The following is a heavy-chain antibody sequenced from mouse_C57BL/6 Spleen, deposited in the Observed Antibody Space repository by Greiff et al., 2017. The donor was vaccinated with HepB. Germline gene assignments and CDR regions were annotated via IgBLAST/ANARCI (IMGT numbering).Heavy chain of an antibody. V-gene: IGHV1-82*01. J-gene: IGHJ3*01. CDR1: GYAFSSSW. Sequence: VQLQQSGPELVKPGASVKISCKASGYAFSSSWMNWVKQRPGKGLEWIGRIYPGDGDTNYNGKFKGKATLTADKSSCTAYMQLSSLTSEDSAVYFCARSGPSWFAYWGQGTLVTVSA. D-gene: IGHD3-1*01. CDR2: IYPGDGDT. CDR3: ARSGPSWFAY.